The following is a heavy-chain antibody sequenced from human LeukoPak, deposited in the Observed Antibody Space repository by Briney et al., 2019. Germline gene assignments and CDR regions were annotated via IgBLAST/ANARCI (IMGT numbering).Heavy chain of an antibody. V-gene: IGHV1-2*02. CDR1: GYTFTGYY. J-gene: IGHJ4*02. D-gene: IGHD4-17*01. Sequence: ASMKVSCKASGYTFTGYYMHWVRQAPGQGLEWMGWINPNNGGTNYAQKFQGRVTMTRDTSISTAYMELSRLRSDDTAVYYCARDDYGDCVFDYWGQGTLVTVSS. CDR3: ARDDYGDCVFDY. CDR2: INPNNGGT.